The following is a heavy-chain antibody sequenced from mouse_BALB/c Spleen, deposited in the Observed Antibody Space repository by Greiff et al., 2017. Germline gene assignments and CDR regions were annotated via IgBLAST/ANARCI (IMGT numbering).Heavy chain of an antibody. D-gene: IGHD2-14*01. CDR3: ARVGYARAMDY. V-gene: IGHV1-4*02. J-gene: IGHJ4*01. CDR1: GYTFTSYT. CDR2: INPSSGYT. Sequence: QVQLKQSAAELARPGASVKMSCKASGYTFTSYTMHWVKQRPGQGLEWIGYINPSSGYTEYNQKFKDKTTLTADKSSSTAYMQLSSLTSEDSAVYYCARVGYARAMDYWGQGTSVTVSS.